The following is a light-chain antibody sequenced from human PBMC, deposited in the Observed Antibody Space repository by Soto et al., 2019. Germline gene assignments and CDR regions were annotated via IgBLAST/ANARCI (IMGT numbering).Light chain of an antibody. J-gene: IGLJ2*01. V-gene: IGLV6-57*04. CDR2: EDN. Sequence: NFMLTQPHSVSESPGKTVTISCTRSSGSIASNYVQWYQQRPGSAPTTVIYEDNQRPSGVPDRFSGSIDSSSNSASLTISGLKTADEADYDCQSYDSSNVVFGGGTKLTVL. CDR3: QSYDSSNVV. CDR1: SGSIASNY.